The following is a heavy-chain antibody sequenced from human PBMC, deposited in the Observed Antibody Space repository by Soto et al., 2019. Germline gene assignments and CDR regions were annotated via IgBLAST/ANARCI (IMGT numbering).Heavy chain of an antibody. CDR2: IKQDGSEE. CDR1: GFTFSSYW. D-gene: IGHD6-13*01. J-gene: IGHJ6*02. Sequence: EVQLVESGGGLVQPGGSLRLSCVDSGFTFSSYWMSGVRQAPVKGLEWVGNIKQDGSEENYVDSLKGRFTISRDNAKNSMHLQMNSLRAEDTAVYYCARIAATGRGWDVWGQGTTVVVS. V-gene: IGHV3-7*01. CDR3: ARIAATGRGWDV.